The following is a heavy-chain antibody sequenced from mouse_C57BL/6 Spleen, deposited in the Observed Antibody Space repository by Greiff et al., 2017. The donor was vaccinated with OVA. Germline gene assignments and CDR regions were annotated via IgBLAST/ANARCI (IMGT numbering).Heavy chain of an antibody. CDR2: INYDGSST. D-gene: IGHD3-1*01. CDR3: ARERAEGYYYAMDY. J-gene: IGHJ4*01. V-gene: IGHV5-16*01. Sequence: DVKLVESEGGLVQPGSSMKLSCTASGFTFSDYYMAWVRQVPEKGLEWVANINYDGSSTYYLDSLKSRFIISRDNAKNILYLQMSSLKSEDTATYYCARERAEGYYYAMDYWGQGTSVTVSS. CDR1: GFTFSDYY.